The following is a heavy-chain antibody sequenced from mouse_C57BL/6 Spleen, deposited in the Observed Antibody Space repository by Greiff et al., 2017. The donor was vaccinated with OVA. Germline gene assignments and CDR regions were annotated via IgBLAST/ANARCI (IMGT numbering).Heavy chain of an antibody. V-gene: IGHV5-17*01. D-gene: IGHD1-1*01. Sequence: EVMLVESGGGLVKPGGSLKLSCAASGFTFSDYGMHWVRQAPEKGLEWVAYISSGSSTIYYADTVKGRFTISRDNAKNTLFLQMTSLRSEDTSMYYCANYYGSSAYAMYYWGQGTSVTVSS. J-gene: IGHJ4*01. CDR3: ANYYGSSAYAMYY. CDR2: ISSGSSTI. CDR1: GFTFSDYG.